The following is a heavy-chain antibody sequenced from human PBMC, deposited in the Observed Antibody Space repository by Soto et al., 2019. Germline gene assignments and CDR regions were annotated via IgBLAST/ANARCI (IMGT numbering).Heavy chain of an antibody. CDR2: ISAYNGNT. V-gene: IGHV1-18*01. J-gene: IGHJ2*01. CDR3: ARDRYDILTGSRYFDL. D-gene: IGHD3-9*01. CDR1: GYTFTSYG. Sequence: QVQLVQSGAEVKKPGASVKVSCKASGYTFTSYGISWVRQAPGQGLEWMGWISAYNGNTNYAQKLQGRVTMTTDTSTSAAYMALRSLSSDDTAVYYCARDRYDILTGSRYFDLWGRGTLVTVSS.